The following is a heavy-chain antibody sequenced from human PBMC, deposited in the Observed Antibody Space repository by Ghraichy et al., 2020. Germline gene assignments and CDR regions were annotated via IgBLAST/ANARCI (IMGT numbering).Heavy chain of an antibody. D-gene: IGHD3-16*01. CDR2: IYSGGST. V-gene: IGHV3-53*01. Sequence: GGSLRLSCAASGFTVSSNYMSWVRQAPGKGLEWVSVIYSGGSTYYADSVKGRFTISRDNSKNTLYLQMNSLRAEDTAVYYCARDFMIRSLWNFDYWGQGTLVTVSS. CDR3: ARDFMIRSLWNFDY. CDR1: GFTVSSNY. J-gene: IGHJ4*02.